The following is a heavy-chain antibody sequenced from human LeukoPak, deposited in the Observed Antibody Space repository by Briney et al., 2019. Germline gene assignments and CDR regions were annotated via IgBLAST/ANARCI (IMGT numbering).Heavy chain of an antibody. CDR1: GYSIIGYY. Sequence: ASVKVSCKASGYSIIGYYMHWVRQAPGQGLEWMGWINPRSGGTDFAQKFQGRVTMTSDTSISTAYMELSSLRSDDTAVYYCARRYNYGGNYEYFDPWGQGTLVTVSS. D-gene: IGHD4-23*01. J-gene: IGHJ5*02. CDR3: ARRYNYGGNYEYFDP. V-gene: IGHV1-2*02. CDR2: INPRSGGT.